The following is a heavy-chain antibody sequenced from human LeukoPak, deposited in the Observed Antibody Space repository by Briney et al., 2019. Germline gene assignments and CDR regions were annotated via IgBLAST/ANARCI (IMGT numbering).Heavy chain of an antibody. CDR2: ISGSGGST. V-gene: IGHV3-23*01. CDR1: GFTFSSYA. CDR3: TTRTTTTIY. D-gene: IGHD1-7*01. Sequence: TGGSLRLSCAASGFTFSSYAMSWVRQAPGKGLEWVSAISGSGGSTYYADSVKGRFTISRDDSKNALHLQMNSLKTEDTALYYCTTRTTTTIYWGQGTLVTVSS. J-gene: IGHJ4*02.